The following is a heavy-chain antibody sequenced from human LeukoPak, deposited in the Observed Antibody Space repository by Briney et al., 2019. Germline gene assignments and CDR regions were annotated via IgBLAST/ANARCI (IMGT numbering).Heavy chain of an antibody. D-gene: IGHD3-10*01. CDR2: IRSKAYGGTT. J-gene: IGHJ4*02. Sequence: GGSLRLSCAASGFTFSRYSMNWVRQAPGKGLEWVGFIRSKAYGGTTENAASVKGRFTISRDDSKSIAYLQMNSLKTEDTAVYYCTGSFGELTFFDYWGLGTLVTVSS. V-gene: IGHV3-49*04. CDR3: TGSFGELTFFDY. CDR1: GFTFSRYS.